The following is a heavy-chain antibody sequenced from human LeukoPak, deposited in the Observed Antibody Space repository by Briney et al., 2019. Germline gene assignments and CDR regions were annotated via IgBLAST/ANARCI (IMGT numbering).Heavy chain of an antibody. V-gene: IGHV3-48*01. D-gene: IGHD3-3*01. Sequence: GGSLRLSCAASGFTFSSYSMNWVRQAPGKGLEWVSYMSRSSDTIYYADPVKGRFTISRDNAKSSLFLQMNSLRAEDTAIYYCACGVDFSSGSKRGFDYWGLGTLVTVSS. CDR3: ACGVDFSSGSKRGFDY. CDR1: GFTFSSYS. CDR2: MSRSSDTI. J-gene: IGHJ4*02.